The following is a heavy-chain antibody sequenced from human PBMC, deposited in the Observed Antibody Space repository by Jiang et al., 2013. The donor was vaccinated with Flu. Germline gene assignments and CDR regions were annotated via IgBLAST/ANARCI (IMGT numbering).Heavy chain of an antibody. CDR3: AWVYYYDSSGYYSESDAFDI. CDR2: IIPIFGTA. CDR1: GGTFSSYA. J-gene: IGHJ3*02. V-gene: IGHV1-69*01. D-gene: IGHD3-22*01. Sequence: GAEVKKPGSSVKVSCKASGGTFSSYAISWVRQAPGQGLEWMGGIIPIFGTANYAQKFQGRVTITADESTSTACMELSSLRSEDTAVYYCAWVYYYDSSGYYSESDAFDIWGQGTMVTVSS.